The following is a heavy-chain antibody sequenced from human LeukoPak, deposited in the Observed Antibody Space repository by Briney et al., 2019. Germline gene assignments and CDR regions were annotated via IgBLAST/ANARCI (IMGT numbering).Heavy chain of an antibody. CDR2: IRYDGNNK. J-gene: IGHJ4*02. V-gene: IGHV3-30*02. Sequence: GGSLRLSCAASGFTFSSYCMHWVRQAPGKGLEWVAFIRYDGNNKYYADSVKGRFTISRDNSKNTLYLQMNSLRAEDTAVYYCAKVQVAYFDYWGQGTLVTVSS. CDR3: AKVQVAYFDY. CDR1: GFTFSSYC.